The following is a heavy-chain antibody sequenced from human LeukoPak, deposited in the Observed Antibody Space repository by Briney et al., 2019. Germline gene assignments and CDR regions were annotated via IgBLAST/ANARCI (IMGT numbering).Heavy chain of an antibody. V-gene: IGHV1-46*01. Sequence: ASVNVSCKASGYTFTSCYMHWVRQAPGQGLEWMGIINPSGGSTSYAQKFQGRVTMTRDTSTSTVYMELSSLRSEDTAVYYCARQGSDYCSSTSCTFDYWGQGTLVTVSS. CDR3: ARQGSDYCSSTSCTFDY. CDR1: GYTFTSCY. CDR2: INPSGGST. D-gene: IGHD2-2*01. J-gene: IGHJ4*02.